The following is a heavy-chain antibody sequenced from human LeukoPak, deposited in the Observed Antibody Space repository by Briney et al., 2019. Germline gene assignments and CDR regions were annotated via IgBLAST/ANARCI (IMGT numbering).Heavy chain of an antibody. V-gene: IGHV4-34*01. CDR3: AGGYYYDSSGYYYRINNWFDP. D-gene: IGHD3-22*01. J-gene: IGHJ5*02. CDR2: INHSGST. Sequence: SETLSLTCAVYGGSFSGYYWSWIRQPPGKGLEWIGEINHSGSTNYNPSLKSRVTISVDTSKNQFSLKLSSVTAADTAVYYCAGGYYYDSSGYYYRINNWFDPWGQGTLVTVSS. CDR1: GGSFSGYY.